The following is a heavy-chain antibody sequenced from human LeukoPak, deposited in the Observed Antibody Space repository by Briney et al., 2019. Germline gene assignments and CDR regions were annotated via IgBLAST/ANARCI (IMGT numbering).Heavy chain of an antibody. CDR2: IGGSGTST. CDR3: ARDRYCSSTSCYLFGYYYYGMDV. D-gene: IGHD2-2*01. J-gene: IGHJ6*04. CDR1: GFTFSSYA. Sequence: PGASLRLSCAASGFTFSSYAMIWVRQAPGKGLEWVSAIGGSGTSTFYADSVKGRFTISRDNSKNTLYLQMNSLRAEDTAVYYCARDRYCSSTSCYLFGYYYYGMDVWGKGTTVTVSS. V-gene: IGHV3-23*01.